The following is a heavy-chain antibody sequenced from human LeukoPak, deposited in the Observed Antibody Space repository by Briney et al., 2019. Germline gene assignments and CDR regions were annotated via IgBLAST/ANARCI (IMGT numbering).Heavy chain of an antibody. V-gene: IGHV1-2*02. D-gene: IGHD5-24*01. CDR1: GYIFTGYY. Sequence: EASVKVSCKASGYIFTGYYMHWVRQAPGQGLEWMGWINPNSGGTNYAQKFQGRVTMTRDTSISTAYMELSRLRSDDTAVYYCARDLQRWLQLFGYWGQGTLVTVSS. CDR3: ARDLQRWLQLFGY. CDR2: INPNSGGT. J-gene: IGHJ4*02.